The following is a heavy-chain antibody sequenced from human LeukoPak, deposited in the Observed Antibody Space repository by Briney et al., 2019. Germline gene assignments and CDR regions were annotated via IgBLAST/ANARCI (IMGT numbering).Heavy chain of an antibody. Sequence: GGSLRLSCAASGFNFYSYGMHWVRQAPGKGLEWVAVISYDGSDPHYADSVRGRFTISRDNSKNTLYLEMNSLRAEDTAVYYCASSRGSTSCYLRNWGQGTLVTVSS. V-gene: IGHV3-30*03. D-gene: IGHD2-2*01. CDR3: ASSRGSTSCYLRN. J-gene: IGHJ4*02. CDR1: GFNFYSYG. CDR2: ISYDGSDP.